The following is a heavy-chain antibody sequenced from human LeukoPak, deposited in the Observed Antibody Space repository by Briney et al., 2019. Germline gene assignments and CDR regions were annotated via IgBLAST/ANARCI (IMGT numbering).Heavy chain of an antibody. D-gene: IGHD3-16*01. CDR3: ARDIRGNYFDS. CDR1: GFIFDDSL. Sequence: GGSLRLSCVASGFIFDDSLMHWVRQAPGKGLEWISLISRDGSTPYYADSVKGRFTISRDNSKNSLFLQMNRLTPEDTAVYYCARDIRGNYFDSWGQGTLVTVSS. J-gene: IGHJ4*02. V-gene: IGHV3-43*01. CDR2: ISRDGSTP.